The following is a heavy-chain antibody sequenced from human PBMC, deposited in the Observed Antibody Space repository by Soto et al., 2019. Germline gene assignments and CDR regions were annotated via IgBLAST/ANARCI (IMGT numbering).Heavy chain of an antibody. J-gene: IGHJ4*02. CDR1: GFPISECS. CDR3: AGGTGWVHDY. D-gene: IGHD1-1*01. V-gene: IGHV3-7*04. Sequence: GGSLRLSCEASGFPISECSMNWVRQAPGKGLEWVANIKQDGSAKNYVESVKGRFTISRDNAKNLVYLQTNSLRAEDTAVYYCAGGTGWVHDYWGQGTLVTVSS. CDR2: IKQDGSAK.